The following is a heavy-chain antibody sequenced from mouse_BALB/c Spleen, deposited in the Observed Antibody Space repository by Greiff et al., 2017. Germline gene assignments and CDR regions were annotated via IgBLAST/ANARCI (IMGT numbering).Heavy chain of an antibody. J-gene: IGHJ2*01. D-gene: IGHD1-1*01. CDR2: IDPANGNT. CDR1: GFNIKDTY. V-gene: IGHV14-3*02. CDR3: ARDYYGSSFDY. Sequence: EVKVEESGAELVKPGASVKLSCTASGFNIKDTYMHWVKQRPEQGLEWIGRIDPANGNTKYDPKFQGKATITADTSSNTAYLQLSSLTSEDTAVYYCARDYYGSSFDYWGQGTTLTVSS.